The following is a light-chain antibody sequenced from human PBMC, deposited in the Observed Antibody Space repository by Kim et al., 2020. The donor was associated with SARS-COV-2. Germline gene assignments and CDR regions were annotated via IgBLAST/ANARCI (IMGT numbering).Light chain of an antibody. V-gene: IGLV2-11*01. CDR1: SSDVGGYNY. Sequence: QSALTQPRSVSGSPGQSVTISCTGTSSDVGGYNYVSWYQQHPGKAPKLMIYDVSKRPSGVPDRFSGSKSGNTASLTISGLQAEDEADYYCCSYAGSYTLVVFCGGTHLTVL. J-gene: IGLJ2*01. CDR2: DVS. CDR3: CSYAGSYTLVV.